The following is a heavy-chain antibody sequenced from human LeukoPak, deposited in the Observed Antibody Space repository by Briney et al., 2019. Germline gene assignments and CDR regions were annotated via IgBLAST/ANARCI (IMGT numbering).Heavy chain of an antibody. CDR3: ARPTYSSGWDFDY. D-gene: IGHD6-19*01. Sequence: PGGSLRLSCAASGFTFSSYDMHWVRQATGKGLEWVSAIGTAGDTYYPGSVKGRFTISRENAKNSLYLQMNSLRAGDTAVYYCARPTYSSGWDFDYWGQETLAPSPQ. CDR2: IGTAGDT. J-gene: IGHJ4*02. CDR1: GFTFSSYD. V-gene: IGHV3-13*01.